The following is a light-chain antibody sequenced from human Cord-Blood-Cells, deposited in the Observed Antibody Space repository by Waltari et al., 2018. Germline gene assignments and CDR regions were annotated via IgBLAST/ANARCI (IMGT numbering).Light chain of an antibody. J-gene: IGLJ3*02. V-gene: IGLV3-19*01. CDR3: NSRDSSGNHWV. CDR2: GKN. CDR1: SLRSYY. Sequence: SSELTQDPAVSVALGQTVRITCQGDSLRSYYARWYQQKPGKAPVLVIYGKNNRPSGIPVRFSGSNSGNTASLTITRAQAEDEAYYDCNSRDSSGNHWVFGGGTKLTVL.